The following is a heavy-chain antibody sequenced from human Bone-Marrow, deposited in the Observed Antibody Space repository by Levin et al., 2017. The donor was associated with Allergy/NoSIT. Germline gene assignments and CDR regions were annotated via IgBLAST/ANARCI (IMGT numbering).Heavy chain of an antibody. J-gene: IGHJ4*02. CDR3: ATRGNPYVDN. V-gene: IGHV1-18*01. Sequence: ASVKVSCKLSDDTFSSFDGFDWVRQAPGQGLEWMGWINSHSGNTQYAQTLQGRVIMTTDTSTSTAYMELRSLRSDDTAIYYCATRGNPYVDNWGRGTLVPVSS. CDR2: INSHSGNT. CDR1: DDTFSSFDG.